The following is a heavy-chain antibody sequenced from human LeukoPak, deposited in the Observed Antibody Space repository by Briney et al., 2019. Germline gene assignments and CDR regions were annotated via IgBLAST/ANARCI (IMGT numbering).Heavy chain of an antibody. V-gene: IGHV4-38-2*02. D-gene: IGHD2-15*01. CDR1: GYSISSGYY. CDR3: ARVLPARYCSGGTCYSIYYFDY. CDR2: IFYSGDT. Sequence: SETLSLTCTVSGYSISSGYYWGWVRQPPGKALEWIGNIFYSGDTYYSPSLKSRVTISLDTSRNQFSLKLTSVTAADTAVYYCARVLPARYCSGGTCYSIYYFDYWGQGTLVTVSS. J-gene: IGHJ4*02.